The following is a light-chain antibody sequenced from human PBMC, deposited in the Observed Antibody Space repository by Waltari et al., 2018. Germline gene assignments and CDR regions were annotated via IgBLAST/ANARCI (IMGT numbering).Light chain of an antibody. Sequence: AVVTQEPSLTVSPGGTVTLPCGSSSGPVTSGHYPYWFQHKPGQAPRTLIYDTRNKHSWTPARFSGSLLGGKAALTLSGAQPDDEATYYCLVSYSGALWVFGGGTKLTVL. CDR3: LVSYSGALWV. V-gene: IGLV7-46*01. CDR2: DTR. CDR1: SGPVTSGHY. J-gene: IGLJ3*02.